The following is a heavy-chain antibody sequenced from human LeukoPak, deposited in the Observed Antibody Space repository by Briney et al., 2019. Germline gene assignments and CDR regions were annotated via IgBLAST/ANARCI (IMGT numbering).Heavy chain of an antibody. CDR3: ARGGGSFRPNDAFDI. D-gene: IGHD1-26*01. CDR1: GFTFSNYA. V-gene: IGHV3-64*01. Sequence: GGSLRLSCVASGFTFSNYAMHWVRQAPGKGLEYVSSIARNGGWTYYVNSVKDRFTISRDNSKNTLYLQMGSLRVEDTAVYYCARGGGSFRPNDAFDIWGQGTMVTVSS. J-gene: IGHJ3*02. CDR2: IARNGGWT.